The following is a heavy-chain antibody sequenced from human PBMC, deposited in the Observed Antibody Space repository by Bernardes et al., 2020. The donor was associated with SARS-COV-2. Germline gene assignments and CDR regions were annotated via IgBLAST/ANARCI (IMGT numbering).Heavy chain of an antibody. CDR3: TKSGSREIDY. D-gene: IGHD6-13*01. V-gene: IGHV5-51*01. CDR1: GYTFSNYW. J-gene: IGHJ4*02. CDR2: IYPGDSDT. Sequence: GESLKSSCQGSGYTFSNYWIGWVRQMPGKGLEWMGIIYPGDSDTRYTPSFQGQVTISADKSSSTAYLQWSSLKASDTAMYYCTKSGSREIDYWGQGTLVTVSS.